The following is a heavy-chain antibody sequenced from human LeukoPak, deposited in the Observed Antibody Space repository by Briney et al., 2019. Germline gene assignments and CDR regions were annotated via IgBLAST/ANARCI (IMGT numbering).Heavy chain of an antibody. D-gene: IGHD1-14*01. J-gene: IGHJ4*02. Sequence: PGGSLRLSCAASGFSFSTYEMNWVRQAPGKGLEWISHISSSGSTIYYADSIKGRFTISRDNAKNSLFLQMNSLRAEDTAIYYLTGGGDYWGQGTLVTVSS. V-gene: IGHV3-48*03. CDR3: TGGGDY. CDR1: GFSFSTYE. CDR2: ISSSGSTI.